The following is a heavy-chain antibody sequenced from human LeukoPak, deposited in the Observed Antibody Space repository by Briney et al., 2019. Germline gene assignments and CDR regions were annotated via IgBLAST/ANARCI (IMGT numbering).Heavy chain of an antibody. CDR3: VQSTAWYRSSWYLIY. CDR1: GFAFSSYA. CDR2: IGSGSDGRT. Sequence: TGGSLRLSCAASGFAFSSYAMTWVRQAPGKGLEWVSGIGSGSDGRTYYADSVKGRFSISRDNSRDTLNLQMNSLRAEDTAIYYCVQSTAWYRSSWYLIYWGQGILVTVSS. V-gene: IGHV3-23*01. J-gene: IGHJ4*02. D-gene: IGHD6-13*01.